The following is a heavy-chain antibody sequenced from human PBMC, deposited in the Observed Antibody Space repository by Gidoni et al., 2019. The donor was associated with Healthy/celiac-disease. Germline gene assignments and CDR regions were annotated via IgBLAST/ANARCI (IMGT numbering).Heavy chain of an antibody. J-gene: IGHJ4*02. Sequence: QVQLVQSGAEVKKPGASVKVSCKASGYTFPSYGISWVRQAPGQGLEWMGWISAYNGNTNYAQKLQGRVTMTTDTSTSTAYMELRSLRSEDTAVYYCERDADYDYVWGSYRYQYYFDYWGQGTLVTVSS. CDR3: ERDADYDYVWGSYRYQYYFDY. V-gene: IGHV1-18*01. D-gene: IGHD3-16*02. CDR2: ISAYNGNT. CDR1: GYTFPSYG.